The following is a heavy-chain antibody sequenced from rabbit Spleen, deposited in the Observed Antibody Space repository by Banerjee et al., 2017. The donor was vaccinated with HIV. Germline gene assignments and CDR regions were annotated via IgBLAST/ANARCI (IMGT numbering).Heavy chain of an antibody. V-gene: IGHV1S45*01. D-gene: IGHD1-1*01. CDR1: GFSFSDRDV. CDR2: IYTDNGKT. CDR3: ARNYVNAFDP. Sequence: QEQLVESGGGLVKPEGSLTLTCKASGFSFSDRDVMCWVRQAPGKGLEWIACIYTDNGKTYYAGWAKGRFTISKASSTTVTLQMTSLTAADTATYFCARNYVNAFDPWGPGTPVTVS. J-gene: IGHJ2*01.